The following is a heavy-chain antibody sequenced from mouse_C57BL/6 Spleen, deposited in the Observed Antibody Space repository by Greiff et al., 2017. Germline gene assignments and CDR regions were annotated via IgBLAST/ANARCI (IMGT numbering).Heavy chain of an antibody. CDR3: ARNWDAYFDY. Sequence: QVQLQQPGAELVRPGTSVKLSCKASGYTFTSYWMHWVKQRPGQGLEWIGVIDPSDSYTNYNQKFKGKATLTVDTSSSTAYMQLSSLTSEDSAVYYCARNWDAYFDYWGQGTTLPVSS. D-gene: IGHD4-1*01. J-gene: IGHJ2*01. CDR1: GYTFTSYW. CDR2: IDPSDSYT. V-gene: IGHV1-59*01.